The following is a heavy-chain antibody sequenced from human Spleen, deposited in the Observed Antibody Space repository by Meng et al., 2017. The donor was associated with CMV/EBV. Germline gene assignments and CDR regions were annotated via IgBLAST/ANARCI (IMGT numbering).Heavy chain of an antibody. CDR2: ISDSGDNT. J-gene: IGHJ4*02. Sequence: GESLKISCAVSGLTFSSNDMKWVRQAPGRGLEWVSTISDSGDNTYYADSVKGRFTISRDNSKNTLYLQMNSLRAEDTAVYYCAKCRSGIAAALNYWGLGTLVTVSS. D-gene: IGHD6-13*01. CDR1: GLTFSSND. CDR3: AKCRSGIAAALNY. V-gene: IGHV3-23*01.